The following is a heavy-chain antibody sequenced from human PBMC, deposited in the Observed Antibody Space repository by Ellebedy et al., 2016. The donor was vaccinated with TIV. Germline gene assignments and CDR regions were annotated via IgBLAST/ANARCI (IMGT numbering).Heavy chain of an antibody. CDR2: IRNKANSYAT. V-gene: IGHV3-73*01. CDR1: GFTFSGSA. J-gene: IGHJ4*02. Sequence: GESLKISXAASGFTFSGSAVHWVRQASGKGLEWVGRIRNKANSYATAYAASVTGRFTISRDDSKNTAYLQMNSLKTEDTAVYYCTTSTTSLAYWGQGTLVTVSS. CDR3: TTSTTSLAY. D-gene: IGHD1-1*01.